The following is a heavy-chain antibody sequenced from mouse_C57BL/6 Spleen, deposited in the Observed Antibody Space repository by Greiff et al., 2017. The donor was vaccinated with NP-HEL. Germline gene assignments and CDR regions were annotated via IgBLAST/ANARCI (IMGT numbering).Heavy chain of an antibody. CDR2: ISYDGSN. J-gene: IGHJ1*03. CDR3: ARDRGITTVPWYFDV. Sequence: ESGPGLVKPSQSLSLTCSVTGYSITSGYYWNWIRQFPGNKLEWMGYISYDGSNNYNPSLKNRISITRDTSKNQFFLKLNSVTTEDTATYYCARDRGITTVPWYFDVWGTGTTVTVSS. D-gene: IGHD1-1*01. CDR1: GYSITSGYY. V-gene: IGHV3-6*01.